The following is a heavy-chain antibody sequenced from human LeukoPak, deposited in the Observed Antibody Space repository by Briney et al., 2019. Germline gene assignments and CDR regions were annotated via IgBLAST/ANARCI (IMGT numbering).Heavy chain of an antibody. CDR3: ARDPFDTKGYYQAPIRFDA. J-gene: IGHJ5*02. V-gene: IGHV3-11*01. Sequence: GGSLRLSCAASGFTFGNSYMSWLRQAPGNGLQWVSYISHSGGTIHYADSVKGRFTISRDNAKNSLYLQMDSLRAEDTAVYFCARDPFDTKGYYQAPIRFDAWGQGTLVTVSS. D-gene: IGHD3-22*01. CDR2: ISHSGGTI. CDR1: GFTFGNSY.